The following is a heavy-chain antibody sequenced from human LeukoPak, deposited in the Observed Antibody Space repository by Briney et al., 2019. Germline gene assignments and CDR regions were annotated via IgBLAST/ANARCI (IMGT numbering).Heavy chain of an antibody. D-gene: IGHD3-10*01. V-gene: IGHV4-59*08. CDR2: IYYSGST. CDR3: ARHSYGSGSYYGFDP. Sequence: SETLSLTCTVSGGSISSYYWSWIRQPPGKGLEWIGYIYYSGSTNYNPSLKSRVTISVDTSKDQFSLKLSSVTAADTAVYYCARHSYGSGSYYGFDPWGQGTLVTVSS. CDR1: GGSISSYY. J-gene: IGHJ5*02.